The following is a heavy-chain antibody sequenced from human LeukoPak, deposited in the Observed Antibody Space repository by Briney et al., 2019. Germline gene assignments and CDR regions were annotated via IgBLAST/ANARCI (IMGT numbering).Heavy chain of an antibody. CDR1: GFTFSSYA. CDR3: ARKQWLFDY. CDR2: ISGSGGST. J-gene: IGHJ4*02. V-gene: IGHV3-23*01. D-gene: IGHD6-19*01. Sequence: GASLRLTCAASGFTFSSYAMTWVRQAPGKGLERVSAISGSGGSTNYADSMKGRFTISRDNSKNTLYLQMNSLRTEDTAVYYCARKQWLFDYWGQGTLVTVSS.